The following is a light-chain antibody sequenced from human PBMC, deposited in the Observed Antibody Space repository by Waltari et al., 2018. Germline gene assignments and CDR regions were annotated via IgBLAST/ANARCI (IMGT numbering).Light chain of an antibody. CDR2: FRSDLEK. Sequence: QAVLTQPSYLSASPGSSARLPCPLPRGIHVADRTIHWSQHKPGRPPQYLLRFRSDLEKQQASGLPSRFSGSKDASANAGILLISGLQSEDEADYYCMIWHSSASVFGGGTTLTVL. CDR1: RGIHVADRT. J-gene: IGLJ2*01. V-gene: IGLV5-45*03. CDR3: MIWHSSASV.